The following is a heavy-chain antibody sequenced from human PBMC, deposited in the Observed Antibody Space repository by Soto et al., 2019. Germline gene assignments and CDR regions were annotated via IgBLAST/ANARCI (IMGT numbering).Heavy chain of an antibody. D-gene: IGHD1-26*01. V-gene: IGHV1-69*01. CDR3: ARGSTSTVAPTGWFDP. CDR2: IIPSFGTP. J-gene: IGHJ5*02. CDR1: GGSFSSYA. Sequence: QVQLVQSGDEVKKPGSSVKVSCKASGGSFSSYAFSWVRQAPGQGLEWMGGIIPSFGTPNYAQRFQGRVTISADDSTTTVYMDLRRLRSEDTAVYDCARGSTSTVAPTGWFDPWGQGPLVTVSS.